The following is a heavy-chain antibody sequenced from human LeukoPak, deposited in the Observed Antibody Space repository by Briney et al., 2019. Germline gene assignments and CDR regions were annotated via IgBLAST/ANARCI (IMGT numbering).Heavy chain of an antibody. CDR1: GGSISSGGYY. CDR2: IYHSGST. V-gene: IGHV4-30-2*01. D-gene: IGHD3-22*01. Sequence: SETLSLTCTVSGGSISSGGYYWSWIRQPPGKGLEWIGYIYHSGSTYYNPSLKSRVTISVDRSKNQFSLKLSSVTAADTAVYYCARSDYSYYDSSGYSLRFDYWGQGTLVTVSS. J-gene: IGHJ4*02. CDR3: ARSDYSYYDSSGYSLRFDY.